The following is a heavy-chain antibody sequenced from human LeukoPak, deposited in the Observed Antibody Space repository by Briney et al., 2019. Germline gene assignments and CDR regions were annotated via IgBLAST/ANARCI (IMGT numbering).Heavy chain of an antibody. Sequence: ASETLSLTCTVSGGSISSYYWSWIRLPPGKGLEWIGYTYYSGSTNYNPSLKSRVTISVDTSKNQFSLKLSSVTAADTADYYCARGSSSWPYYFDYWGQGTLVTVSS. CDR2: TYYSGST. CDR3: ARGSSSWPYYFDY. D-gene: IGHD6-13*01. J-gene: IGHJ4*02. CDR1: GGSISSYY. V-gene: IGHV4-59*01.